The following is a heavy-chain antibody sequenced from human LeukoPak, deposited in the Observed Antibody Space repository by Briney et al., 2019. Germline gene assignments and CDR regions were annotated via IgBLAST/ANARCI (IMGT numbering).Heavy chain of an antibody. CDR3: ARPGLALFSSFDP. J-gene: IGHJ5*02. Sequence: SETLSLTCTVSGGSISSSSYYWGWIRQPPGKGLEWIGSIYYSGSTYYNPSLKSRVTISVDTSKNQFSLKLSSVTAADTAVYYCARPGLALFSSFDPWGQGTLVTVSS. CDR1: GGSISSSSYY. CDR2: IYYSGST. D-gene: IGHD2-21*01. V-gene: IGHV4-39*01.